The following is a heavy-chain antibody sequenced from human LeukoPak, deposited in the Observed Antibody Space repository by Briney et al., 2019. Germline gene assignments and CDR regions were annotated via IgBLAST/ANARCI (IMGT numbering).Heavy chain of an antibody. CDR3: ARRPHSSGFDY. CDR1: GGSISSYY. D-gene: IGHD3-22*01. CDR2: IYYSGST. Sequence: PSETLSLTCTVSGGSISSYYWSWIRQPPGKGLEWIGYIYYSGSTNYNPSLKSRVTISVDTSKNQFSLKLSSVTAADPAVYYCARRPHSSGFDYWGQGTLVTVSS. V-gene: IGHV4-59*08. J-gene: IGHJ4*02.